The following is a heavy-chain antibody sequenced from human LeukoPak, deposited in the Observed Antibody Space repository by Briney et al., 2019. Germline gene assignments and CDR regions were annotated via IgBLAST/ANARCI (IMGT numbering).Heavy chain of an antibody. D-gene: IGHD6-13*01. Sequence: ASVKVSCKASGGTFSSYAISWVRHAPGQGLEWMGGIIPIFGTANYAQKFQGRVTITTDESTSTAYMELSSLRSEDTAVYYCAREGHSSSWRDFDPWGQGTLVTVSS. V-gene: IGHV1-69*05. J-gene: IGHJ5*02. CDR3: AREGHSSSWRDFDP. CDR2: IIPIFGTA. CDR1: GGTFSSYA.